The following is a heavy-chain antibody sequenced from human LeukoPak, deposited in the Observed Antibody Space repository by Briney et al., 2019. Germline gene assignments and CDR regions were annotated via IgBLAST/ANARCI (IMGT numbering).Heavy chain of an antibody. CDR3: AGYSSGWFADY. J-gene: IGHJ4*02. Sequence: PSETLSLTCTVSGGSISSYYWSWIRQPPGKGLEWIGYIYYSGSTNYNPSLKSRVTISVDTSKNQFSLKLSSVTAADTAVYYCAGYSSGWFADYWGQGTLVTVSS. D-gene: IGHD6-19*01. CDR1: GGSISSYY. CDR2: IYYSGST. V-gene: IGHV4-59*01.